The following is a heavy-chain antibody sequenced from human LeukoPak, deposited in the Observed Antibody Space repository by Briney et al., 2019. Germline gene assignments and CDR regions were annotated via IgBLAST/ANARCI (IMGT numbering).Heavy chain of an antibody. Sequence: PWGSLRLSCAASRFPFSSYGMHWVRQAPGKGLEWVAFIRYDGNIKYYADSVKGRFTISRDNSKNTLYLEMNSLITEDTTVYYCTKDPVGGWGQGTLVTVSS. V-gene: IGHV3-30*02. CDR1: RFPFSSYG. CDR3: TKDPVGG. D-gene: IGHD3-16*01. J-gene: IGHJ4*02. CDR2: IRYDGNIK.